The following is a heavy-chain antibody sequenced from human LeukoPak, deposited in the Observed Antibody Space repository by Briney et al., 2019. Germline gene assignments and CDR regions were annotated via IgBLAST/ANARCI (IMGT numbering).Heavy chain of an antibody. CDR2: ISGSGGNT. J-gene: IGHJ5*02. CDR3: AKSGPEMATIRGLFWFDP. CDR1: GFTFSSYA. D-gene: IGHD5-24*01. Sequence: GGSLRLSCAASGFTFSSYAMSWVRQAPGKGLEWVSAISGSGGNTYYADSVKGRFTISRDNSKNTLYLQMNSLGAEDTAVYYCAKSGPEMATIRGLFWFDPWGQGTLVTVSS. V-gene: IGHV3-23*01.